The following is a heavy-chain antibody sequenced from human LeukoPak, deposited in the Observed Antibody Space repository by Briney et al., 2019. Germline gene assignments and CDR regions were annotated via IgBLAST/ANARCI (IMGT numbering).Heavy chain of an antibody. J-gene: IGHJ6*03. D-gene: IGHD1-26*01. CDR2: ISGSGGGT. V-gene: IGHV3-23*01. CDR1: GFTFSTYA. Sequence: GGSLRLSCAASGFTFSTYAMSWVRQAAGKGLEWVSLISGSGGGTYYADSVKGRFTISRDNSKNTLYLQLNSLRVEDTAVYYCAKNRGAGPHYYYHMNVWGKGTTVTVSS. CDR3: AKNRGAGPHYYYHMNV.